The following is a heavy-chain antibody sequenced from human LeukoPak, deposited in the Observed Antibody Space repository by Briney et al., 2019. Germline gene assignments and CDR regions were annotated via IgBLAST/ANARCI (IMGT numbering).Heavy chain of an antibody. Sequence: ASVKVSCKASGYTFTAYYMHWVRQAPGQGFEWMGWINPNSGGTKYAQKFQGRVTMTRDTSISTAYMELSRPRSDDTAVYYCAREEHNWFDPWGQGTLVTVSS. CDR1: GYTFTAYY. V-gene: IGHV1-2*02. CDR2: INPNSGGT. D-gene: IGHD1-1*01. CDR3: AREEHNWFDP. J-gene: IGHJ5*02.